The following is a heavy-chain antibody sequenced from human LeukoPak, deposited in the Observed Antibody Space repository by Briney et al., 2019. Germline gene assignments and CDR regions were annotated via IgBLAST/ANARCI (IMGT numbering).Heavy chain of an antibody. CDR2: IIPDGRGT. CDR1: GFTFNRCW. J-gene: IGHJ1*01. Sequence: HPGGSLRLSCVVSGFTFNRCWMNWVRQAPGKGLEWVAHIIPDGRGTYYVDSVKGRFTISRDNAQNSMYLQMNSLRVEDTAVYYCTSWGDTTAEYFQRWGQGTLVTVSS. D-gene: IGHD2-21*02. V-gene: IGHV3-7*01. CDR3: TSWGDTTAEYFQR.